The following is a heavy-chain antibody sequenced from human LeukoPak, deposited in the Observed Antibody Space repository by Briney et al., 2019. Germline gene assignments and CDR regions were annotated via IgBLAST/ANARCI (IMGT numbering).Heavy chain of an antibody. CDR1: GYTFNSYG. CDR3: ARDFTPPHCTSTSCPRGGWFDP. CDR2: INPFNANT. D-gene: IGHD2-2*01. Sequence: ALVTVSCKASGYTFNSYGITWVRQAPGQGLEWMGWINPFNANTAYAQNLQGRVTMTTDTSTNTAYMDLRSLGSDDTAVYYCARDFTPPHCTSTSCPRGGWFDPWGQGTLVTVSS. V-gene: IGHV1-18*01. J-gene: IGHJ5*02.